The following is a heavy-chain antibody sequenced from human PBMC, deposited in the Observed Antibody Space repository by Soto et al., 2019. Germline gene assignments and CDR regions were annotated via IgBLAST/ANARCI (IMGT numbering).Heavy chain of an antibody. D-gene: IGHD3-22*01. CDR2: MNPNSDNT. CDR1: GYAFTSYA. CDR3: ARAPYDNSGYYGY. Sequence: ASVKVSCKASGYAFTSYAMHWVRQATGQGLEWMGWMNPNSDNTGYAQKFQGRITMTRNTAISTASMELSSLRSEDSAVYYCARAPYDNSGYYGYWGQGTLVTVSS. J-gene: IGHJ4*02. V-gene: IGHV1-8*02.